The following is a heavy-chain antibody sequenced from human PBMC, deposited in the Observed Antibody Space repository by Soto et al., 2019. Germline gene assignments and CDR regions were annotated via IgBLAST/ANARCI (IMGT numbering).Heavy chain of an antibody. CDR1: GFTFSDYY. CDR3: ARDAVRGVITRLLDP. J-gene: IGHJ5*02. D-gene: IGHD3-10*01. Sequence: QVQLVESGGGLVKPGGSLRLSCAASGFTFSDYYMSWIRQAPGKGLEWVSYISSSGSTIYYAVSVKGRFTIARDNAKNSLYLQMNSLRAEDTAVYYCARDAVRGVITRLLDPWGQGTLVTVSS. CDR2: ISSSGSTI. V-gene: IGHV3-11*01.